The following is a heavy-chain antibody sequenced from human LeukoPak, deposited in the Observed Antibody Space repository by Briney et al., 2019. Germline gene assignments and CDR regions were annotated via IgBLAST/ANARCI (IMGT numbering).Heavy chain of an antibody. J-gene: IGHJ4*02. CDR1: LDSTTSNF. CDR2: IHRSGSP. CDR3: AREILGGFNPGAY. D-gene: IGHD1-14*01. V-gene: IGHV4-4*02. Sequence: WETLSLTCTVSLDSTTSNFWSWVRQPPGKGLEWIGEIHRSGSPNYNPSLQSRVTISIDRSRNQIVLELSSVTAADTAVYYCAREILGGFNPGAYWGQGTLVTVSS.